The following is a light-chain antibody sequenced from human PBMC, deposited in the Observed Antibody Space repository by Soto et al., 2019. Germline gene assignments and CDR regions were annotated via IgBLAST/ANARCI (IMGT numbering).Light chain of an antibody. CDR2: AAS. Sequence: AIRMTQSPSSLSASTGDRVTITCRASQGISNYLVWYQQQPGKAPKVLIHAASTLQSGVSSRFSGRGSGTDFTLTISRLQSEDFATYSCQQYSSYPWTFGQGTKV. CDR1: QGISNY. J-gene: IGKJ1*01. CDR3: QQYSSYPWT. V-gene: IGKV1-8*01.